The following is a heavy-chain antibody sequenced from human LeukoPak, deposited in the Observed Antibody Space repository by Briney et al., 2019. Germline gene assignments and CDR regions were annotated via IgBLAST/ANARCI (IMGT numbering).Heavy chain of an antibody. D-gene: IGHD3-10*02. Sequence: PGGSLRLSCAASGFTFSSYWMSWVRQAPGKGLGWVANIKQDGSEKDYVDSVKGRFTISRDNAKNSLYLQMNSLRAEDTAVYYCAELGITMIGGVWGKGTTVTISS. CDR3: AELGITMIGGV. CDR1: GFTFSSYW. J-gene: IGHJ6*04. V-gene: IGHV3-7*01. CDR2: IKQDGSEK.